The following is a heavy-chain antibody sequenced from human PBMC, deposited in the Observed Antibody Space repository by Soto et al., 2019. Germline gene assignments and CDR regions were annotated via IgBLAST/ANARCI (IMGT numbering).Heavy chain of an antibody. CDR3: AISHYYYMDV. J-gene: IGHJ6*03. CDR1: GFTFSSYS. Sequence: VQLVESGGGLVQPGGSLRLSCAASGFTFSSYSMNWVRQAPGKGLEWVSYISSNSRTTYYADSVKGRFTVSRDNAKNSLYLQMNSLRAEDTAVDYCAISHYYYMDVWGKGTTVTVSS. V-gene: IGHV3-48*01. CDR2: ISSNSRTT.